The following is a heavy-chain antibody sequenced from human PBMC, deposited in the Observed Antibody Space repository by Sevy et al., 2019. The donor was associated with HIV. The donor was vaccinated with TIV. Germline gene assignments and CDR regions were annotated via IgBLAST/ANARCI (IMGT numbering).Heavy chain of an antibody. CDR3: AGXXXWGRXYX. CDR1: XXXITSLY. CDR2: XYNXGHI. D-gene: IGHD3-16*01. V-gene: IGHV4-59*08. Sequence: SETLSLTCTVXXXXITSLYWXWXRXPPXXXLEXXXXXYNXGHINYNPSLKSRVTLSLDTSKNQFSLRLSSVTAADTAMYYCAGXXXWGRXYXWGQGTLVTVSS. J-gene: IGHJ4*02.